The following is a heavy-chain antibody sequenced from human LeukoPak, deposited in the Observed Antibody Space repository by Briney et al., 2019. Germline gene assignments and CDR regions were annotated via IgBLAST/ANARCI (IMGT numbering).Heavy chain of an antibody. D-gene: IGHD6-6*01. J-gene: IGHJ4*02. Sequence: SQTLSLTCTVSGGSISSGGYYWSWIRQPPGKGLEWIGYIYYSGSTYYNPSLKSRVTISVDTSKNHFSLKLSSVTAADTAVYYCARTLYSNSSSEYFDYWGQGTLVTVSS. V-gene: IGHV4-30-4*08. CDR3: ARTLYSNSSSEYFDY. CDR1: GGSISSGGYY. CDR2: IYYSGST.